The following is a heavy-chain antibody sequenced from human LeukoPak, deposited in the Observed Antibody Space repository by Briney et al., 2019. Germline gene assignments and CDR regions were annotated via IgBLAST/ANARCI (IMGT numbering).Heavy chain of an antibody. V-gene: IGHV4-34*01. Sequence: PSETLSLTCAASGGSVSDYWTWIRQPPGKGLEWIGEINQSGSVKYNPSLKSRVTISVDMSKNQFSLMLSSVTVADTAVYYCARGVGYMSGYYRGGFYYYDFWGQGTLVTVSS. CDR1: GGSVSDY. CDR3: ARGVGYMSGYYRGGFYYYDF. J-gene: IGHJ4*02. CDR2: INQSGSV. D-gene: IGHD5-12*01.